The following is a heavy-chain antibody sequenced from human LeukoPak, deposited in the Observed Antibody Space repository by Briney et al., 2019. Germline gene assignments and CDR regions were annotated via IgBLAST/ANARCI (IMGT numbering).Heavy chain of an antibody. D-gene: IGHD1-1*01. V-gene: IGHV1-18*01. J-gene: IGHJ4*02. CDR2: SSVYNGNT. CDR1: GHTFMSYG. CDR3: AKGRRVDADDHFDY. Sequence: ASVKVSCKASGHTFMSYGIHWVRQAPGQGLEWMGWSSVYNGNTNYAQKFQGRVTMTTDTSTDTAYMELRNLLFDDTAVYYCAKGRRVDADDHFDYWGQGTLVTVSS.